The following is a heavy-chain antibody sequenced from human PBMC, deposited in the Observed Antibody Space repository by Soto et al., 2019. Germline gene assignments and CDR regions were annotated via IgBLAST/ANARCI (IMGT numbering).Heavy chain of an antibody. Sequence: EVQLVESGGGLVQPGGSLRLSCAATGFTVSDGFMNWVRRAPGKGLEWVSVLPSGGRTYYANSVKGRFTISRDNSKNTVYLQMISLGAEDTAVYYCARAYSTSWYSFDSWGQGTLVTVSS. CDR3: ARAYSTSWYSFDS. CDR1: GFTVSDGF. V-gene: IGHV3-66*01. D-gene: IGHD6-13*01. J-gene: IGHJ4*02. CDR2: LPSGGRT.